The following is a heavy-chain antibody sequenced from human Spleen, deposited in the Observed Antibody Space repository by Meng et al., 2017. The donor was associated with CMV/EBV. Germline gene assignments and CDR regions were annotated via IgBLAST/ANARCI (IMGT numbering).Heavy chain of an antibody. CDR1: GFTFRNYA. J-gene: IGHJ6*02. D-gene: IGHD4-17*01. CDR3: ARDRTALYGDPRVNYYYYGMDV. CDR2: ISGSGGST. Sequence: GESLKISCAASGFTFRNYAMSWVRQAPGKGLEWVSAISGSGGSTYYADSVKGRFTISRDNSKNTLYLQMNSLRAEDTAVYYCARDRTALYGDPRVNYYYYGMDVWGQGTTVTVSS. V-gene: IGHV3-23*01.